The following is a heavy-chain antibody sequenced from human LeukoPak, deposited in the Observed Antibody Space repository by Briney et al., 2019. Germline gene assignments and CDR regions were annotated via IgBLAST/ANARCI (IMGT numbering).Heavy chain of an antibody. CDR3: ARVCDDSSGCLDY. J-gene: IGHJ4*02. CDR2: IYYSGST. D-gene: IGHD3-22*01. CDR1: GGSISSYY. Sequence: PSETLSLTXTVSGGSISSYYWSWIRQPPGKGLEWIGYIYYSGSTNYNPSLKSRVTISVDTSKNQFSLKLSSVTAADTAVYYCARVCDDSSGCLDYWGQGTLVTVSS. V-gene: IGHV4-59*01.